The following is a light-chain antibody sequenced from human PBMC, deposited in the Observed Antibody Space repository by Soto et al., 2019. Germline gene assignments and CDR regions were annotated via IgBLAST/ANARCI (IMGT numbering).Light chain of an antibody. CDR3: CSYAGSYTWV. CDR2: NVS. Sequence: QSALTQPRSVSGSPGQSVTISCTGTSSDVGNYNYVSWYQQHPGKAPKLIIYNVSKRPSGVPDRFSASKSGNTASLTVSGLQDDDEADYYCCSYAGSYTWVFGGGTKLTVL. J-gene: IGLJ3*02. CDR1: SSDVGNYNY. V-gene: IGLV2-11*01.